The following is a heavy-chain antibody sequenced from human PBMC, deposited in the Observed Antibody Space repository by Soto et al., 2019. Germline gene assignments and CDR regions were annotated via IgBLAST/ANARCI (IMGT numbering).Heavy chain of an antibody. D-gene: IGHD3-22*01. V-gene: IGHV4-59*01. J-gene: IGHJ3*02. CDR3: ARDRSYYDSSGYGGYAFDI. CDR1: GGSLSSYY. Sequence: ASETLSLPCTVSGGSLSSYYWSWVRQPPGKGLEWIGYIYYSGRNNYNPSLKSRVTISVDTSKNQFSLKLSSVTAADTAVYYCARDRSYYDSSGYGGYAFDIWGQGIRVTVSS. CDR2: IYYSGRN.